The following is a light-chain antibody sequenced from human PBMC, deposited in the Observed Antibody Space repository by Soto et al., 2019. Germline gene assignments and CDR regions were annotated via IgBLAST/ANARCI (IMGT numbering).Light chain of an antibody. CDR2: KAS. CDR3: QHYNNYSSWT. Sequence: DIQMTQSPSTLSASVGDRVTITCRASQSISSWLAWYQQKPGKAPKLLIYKASSLESGVPSRFSVSGSGTEFYLTISSMQPHDFASSYCQHYNNYSSWTFGQGTKVEIK. V-gene: IGKV1-5*03. J-gene: IGKJ1*01. CDR1: QSISSW.